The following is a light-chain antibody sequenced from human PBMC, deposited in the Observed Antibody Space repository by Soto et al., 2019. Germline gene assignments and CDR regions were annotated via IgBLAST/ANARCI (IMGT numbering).Light chain of an antibody. CDR2: DVN. Sequence: QSVLTQPASVSGSPGQSITFSCTGTSSDVGGYKFVSWYQQHPGKVPKLMIFDVNRRPSGVSDRFSGSKSGNTASLTISGLQAEDEGDYYCCSYTSSSTHVFGSGTKLTVL. CDR3: CSYTSSSTHV. CDR1: SSDVGGYKF. V-gene: IGLV2-14*03. J-gene: IGLJ1*01.